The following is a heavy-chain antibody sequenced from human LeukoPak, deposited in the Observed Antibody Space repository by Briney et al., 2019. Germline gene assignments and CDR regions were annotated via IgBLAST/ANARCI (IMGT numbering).Heavy chain of an antibody. V-gene: IGHV1-3*01. CDR3: ARGDTMVRGVPLGYFDY. Sequence: ASVKVSCKASGYTFTSYAMHWVRQAPGQRLEWMGWINAGNGNTKYSQKFQGRVTITRDTSASTAYMELSSLRSEDTAVYYCARGDTMVRGVPLGYFDYWGQGTLVTVSS. J-gene: IGHJ4*02. CDR1: GYTFTSYA. CDR2: INAGNGNT. D-gene: IGHD3-10*01.